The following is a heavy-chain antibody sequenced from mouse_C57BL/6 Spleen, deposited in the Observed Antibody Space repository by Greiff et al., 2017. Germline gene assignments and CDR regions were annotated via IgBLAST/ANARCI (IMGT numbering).Heavy chain of an antibody. D-gene: IGHD1-1*01. Sequence: EVQLQESGPELVKPGASVKISCKASGYSFTGYYMNWVKQSPEKSLEWIGEINPSTGGTTYNQKFKAKATLTVDKSASTAYLQLKSLTSEVSAVYYCARCCEFCGSHWFADWGQGTRVTVSA. V-gene: IGHV1-42*01. CDR1: GYSFTGYY. CDR2: INPSTGGT. J-gene: IGHJ3*01. CDR3: ARCCEFCGSHWFAD.